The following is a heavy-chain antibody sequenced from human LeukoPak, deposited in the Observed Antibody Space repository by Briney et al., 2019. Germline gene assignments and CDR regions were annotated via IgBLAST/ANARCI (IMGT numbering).Heavy chain of an antibody. CDR3: ARVPPPYYGSGSYYNFGWFDP. D-gene: IGHD3-10*01. CDR2: IIPIFGTA. CDR1: GGTLSTYA. V-gene: IGHV1-69*06. Sequence: SVKVSCKASGGTLSTYAFSWVRQAPGHGLEWLGGIIPIFGTAIYAQKFQGRITISADKSTSTAYMEVNSLRSEDTAVYYCARVPPPYYGSGSYYNFGWFDPWGQGTLVTVSS. J-gene: IGHJ5*02.